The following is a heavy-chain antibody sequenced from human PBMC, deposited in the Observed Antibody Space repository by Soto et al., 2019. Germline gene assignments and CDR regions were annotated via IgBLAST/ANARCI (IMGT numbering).Heavy chain of an antibody. J-gene: IGHJ4*02. CDR1: GYNFTTYW. Sequence: GESLKISCKGSGYNFTTYWISWVRQMPGKGLEWMGRIDPSDSYTNYSPSFQGHVTISADKSISTAYLQWSSLKASDTAMYYCARHTYSGFDYWGQGTLVTVSS. D-gene: IGHD5-12*01. CDR2: IDPSDSYT. CDR3: ARHTYSGFDY. V-gene: IGHV5-10-1*01.